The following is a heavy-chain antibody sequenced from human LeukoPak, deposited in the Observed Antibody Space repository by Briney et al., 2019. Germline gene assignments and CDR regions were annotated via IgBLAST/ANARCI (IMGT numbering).Heavy chain of an antibody. J-gene: IGHJ4*02. CDR1: GGSFSGYY. CDR3: ARLTIAGRSDY. CDR2: INHSGST. Sequence: SETLSLTCAVYGGSFSGYYWSWIRQPPGKGLEWIGEINHSGSTNYNPSLKSRVTISVDTSKNQFSLKRSSVTAADTAVYYCARLTIAGRSDYWGQGTLVTVSS. D-gene: IGHD6-13*01. V-gene: IGHV4-34*01.